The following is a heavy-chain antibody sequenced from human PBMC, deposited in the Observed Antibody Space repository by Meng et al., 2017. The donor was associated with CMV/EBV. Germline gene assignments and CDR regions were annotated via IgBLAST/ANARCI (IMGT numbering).Heavy chain of an antibody. CDR3: AKELLRMVASVGFDY. CDR1: GFTFSSYA. D-gene: IGHD5-12*01. Sequence: GESLKISCAASGFTFSSYAMSWVRQAPGKGLEWVSAISGSGGNTYYADSVKGRFTISRDNSKNTLYLQMNSLRAEDTAVYYCAKELLRMVASVGFDYWGQGTLVTVSS. J-gene: IGHJ4*02. V-gene: IGHV3-23*01. CDR2: ISGSGGNT.